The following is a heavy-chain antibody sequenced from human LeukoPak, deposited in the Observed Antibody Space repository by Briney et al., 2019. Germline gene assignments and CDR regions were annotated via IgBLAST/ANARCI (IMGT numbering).Heavy chain of an antibody. CDR1: GYCISRGFY. D-gene: IGHD6-19*01. V-gene: IGHV4-38-2*02. CDR2: VYHSGST. Sequence: SETLSLTCTVSGYCISRGFYWGWIRQSPGKGLEWIGSVYHSGSTYYNPSLKSRVTISVDTSKNQISLKLPSVTATDTAVYYCARLEQWLPQHWGQGTLVTVSS. J-gene: IGHJ1*01. CDR3: ARLEQWLPQH.